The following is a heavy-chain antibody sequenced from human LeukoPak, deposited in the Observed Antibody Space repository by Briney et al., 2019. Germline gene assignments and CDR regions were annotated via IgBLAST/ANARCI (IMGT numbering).Heavy chain of an antibody. CDR1: GYTFSGYY. CDR3: ARVGSSGWYVHPTLDY. J-gene: IGHJ4*02. D-gene: IGHD6-19*01. Sequence: ASVKVSCKASGYTFSGYYIHWVRQAPGQGLEWMAWINPSNGDTNYAQKFQGRVTMTRDTSISTAYMELTRLISDDTAVCYCARVGSSGWYVHPTLDYWAREPWSPSPQ. CDR2: INPSNGDT. V-gene: IGHV1-2*02.